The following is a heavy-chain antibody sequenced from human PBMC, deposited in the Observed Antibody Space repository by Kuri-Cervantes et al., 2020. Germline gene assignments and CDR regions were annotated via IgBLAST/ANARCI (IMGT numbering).Heavy chain of an antibody. J-gene: IGHJ6*02. D-gene: IGHD3-10*01. Sequence: GESLKISCAASGFTFSSYEMNWVRQAPGKGLEWVSYVRSSGSTIYYADSVKGRFTISRDNSKNTLFLEMDSLRAEDTAVYYCARAGSRISMVRGTYGLDVWGQGTTVTVSS. CDR2: VRSSGSTI. CDR1: GFTFSSYE. V-gene: IGHV3-48*03. CDR3: ARAGSRISMVRGTYGLDV.